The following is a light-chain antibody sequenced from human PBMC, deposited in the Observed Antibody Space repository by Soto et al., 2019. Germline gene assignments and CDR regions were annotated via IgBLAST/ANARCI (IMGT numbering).Light chain of an antibody. CDR3: QQRRNWLT. V-gene: IGKV3-11*01. J-gene: IGKJ4*01. Sequence: EIVLTQSPATLSLSPGERATISCRASQSVSSYLAWYQQKPGQAPRLLIYDASNRATGIPARLSGSGSGTDFTLTISSLEPEDFAVYYCQQRRNWLTFGGGTKVEIK. CDR1: QSVSSY. CDR2: DAS.